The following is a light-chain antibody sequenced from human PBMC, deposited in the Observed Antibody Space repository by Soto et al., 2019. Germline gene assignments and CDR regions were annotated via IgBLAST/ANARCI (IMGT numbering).Light chain of an antibody. CDR1: SSDVGSYNR. CDR3: SSYTSSSTYV. V-gene: IGLV2-18*02. CDR2: DVS. Sequence: QSVLTQPPSVSGSPGQSVTISCTGTSSDVGSYNRLSWYQQPPGTAPKLMIYDVSNRPSGVPDRFSGSKSGNTASLTISGLQAEDEADYYCSSYTSSSTYVFGTGTKLTVL. J-gene: IGLJ1*01.